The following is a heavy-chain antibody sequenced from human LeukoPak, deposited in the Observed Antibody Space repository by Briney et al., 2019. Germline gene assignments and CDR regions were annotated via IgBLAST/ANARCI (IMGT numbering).Heavy chain of an antibody. CDR1: GFSSSSYT. V-gene: IGHV3-21*01. CDR3: ARGGTNYFYDMDV. Sequence: RGSLSLSCAASGFSSSSYTMMWVRQAPGKGLEWVSSIGSSSSYIYYADSVKGRFTISRDNAKKSLYLQMNSLRPEDTAVYYCARGGTNYFYDMDVWGARAPGTVSS. J-gene: IGHJ6*04. CDR2: IGSSSSYI. D-gene: IGHD1/OR15-1a*01.